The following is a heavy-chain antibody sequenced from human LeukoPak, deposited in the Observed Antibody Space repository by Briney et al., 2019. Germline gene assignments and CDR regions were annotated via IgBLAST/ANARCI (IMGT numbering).Heavy chain of an antibody. D-gene: IGHD5-18*01. Sequence: PGGSLRLSCAASGFTFSSYAMSWVRQAPGKGLEWVSAITGSGGSTHYADSVQGRFSISRDNSKNTLFLQMNGLRAGDTAVYYCAGGSTEYNYAYGYWGQGTLVTVSS. CDR2: ITGSGGST. V-gene: IGHV3-23*01. J-gene: IGHJ4*02. CDR1: GFTFSSYA. CDR3: AGGSTEYNYAYGY.